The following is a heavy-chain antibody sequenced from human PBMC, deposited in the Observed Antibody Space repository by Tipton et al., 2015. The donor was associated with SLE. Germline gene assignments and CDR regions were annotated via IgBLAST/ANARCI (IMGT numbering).Heavy chain of an antibody. CDR1: GFTFGSYW. J-gene: IGHJ4*02. Sequence: SLRLSCAASGFTFGSYWMTWVRQAPGKGLEWVANIKQDGSEKYYSDSVKGRFTISRDNANNSLYLQMNSLRAEDTAVYYCARDLAGHLGYWGQGTLVTVSS. CDR2: IKQDGSEK. V-gene: IGHV3-7*03. CDR3: ARDLAGHLGY.